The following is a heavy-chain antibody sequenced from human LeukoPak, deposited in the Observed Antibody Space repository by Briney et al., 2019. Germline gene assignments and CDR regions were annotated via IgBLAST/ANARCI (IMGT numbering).Heavy chain of an antibody. CDR1: GGTFSSYA. V-gene: IGHV1-69*13. CDR3: ARGPLRDIVVVPAAIKYFDY. CDR2: IIPIFGTA. D-gene: IGHD2-2*02. J-gene: IGHJ4*02. Sequence: ASVKVSYKASGGTFSSYAISWVRQAPGQGLEWMGGIIPIFGTANYAQKFQGRVTITADESTSTAYMELSGLRSEDTAVYYCARGPLRDIVVVPAAIKYFDYWGQGTLVTVSS.